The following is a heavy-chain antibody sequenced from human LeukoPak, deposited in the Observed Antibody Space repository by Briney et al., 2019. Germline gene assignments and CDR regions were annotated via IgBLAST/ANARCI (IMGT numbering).Heavy chain of an antibody. D-gene: IGHD6-19*01. J-gene: IGHJ5*02. V-gene: IGHV3-21*01. CDR3: ARRGTIAVPVFWFDP. CDR2: ITSSSSYI. CDR1: GFTFSSYT. Sequence: GGSLRLSCAASGFTFSSYTMNWVRQAPGKGPEWVSSITSSSSYIYYADSVKGRFTISRDNAKNSVYLQINRLRAEDTAVYYCARRGTIAVPVFWFDPWGQGTLVIVSS.